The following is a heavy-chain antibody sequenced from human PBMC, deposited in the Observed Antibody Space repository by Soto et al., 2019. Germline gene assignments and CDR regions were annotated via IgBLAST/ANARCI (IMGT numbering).Heavy chain of an antibody. J-gene: IGHJ6*02. CDR1: GFTFSSYP. V-gene: IGHV3-30-3*01. CDR3: ARPCLYSSNPHYYYYGMDV. CDR2: ISYDGTNE. D-gene: IGHD6-13*01. Sequence: QVQLVESGGGVVQPGRSLRLSCAASGFTFSSYPMDWVRQAPGKGLEWVAVISYDGTNEHYADSVKGRFTISRDNSKNTLYLQMNSLIAEDTAVYYCARPCLYSSNPHYYYYGMDVWGQGTTVTVSS.